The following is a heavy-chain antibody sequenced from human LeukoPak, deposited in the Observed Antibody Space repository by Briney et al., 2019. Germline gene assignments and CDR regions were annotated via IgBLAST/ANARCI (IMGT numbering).Heavy chain of an antibody. CDR1: GFTFRTYS. V-gene: IGHV3-21*06. CDR2: MSSSSSFI. J-gene: IGHJ4*02. CDR3: VKNRQSSSSDFDY. Sequence: GGSLRLSCVASGFTFRTYSMNWVRQAPGKGLEWVASMSSSSSFITYADSIKGRFTISRDNAKNSLYLQMNSLRAEDTAVYYCVKNRQSSSSDFDYWGQGTLVTVPS. D-gene: IGHD6-6*01.